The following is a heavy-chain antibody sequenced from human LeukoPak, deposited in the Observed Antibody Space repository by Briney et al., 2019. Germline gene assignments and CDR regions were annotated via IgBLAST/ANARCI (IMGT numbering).Heavy chain of an antibody. J-gene: IGHJ4*02. CDR3: AKRGSGYNQFDY. CDR2: ISGSGGST. D-gene: IGHD3-3*01. CDR1: GFTFSGYG. Sequence: GGSLRLSCAASGFTFSGYGMSWVRQAPGKGLEWVSGISGSGGSTYYADSVKGRFTISRDNSKNTLYLQMNSLRAEDTAVYYCAKRGSGYNQFDYWGQGTLVTVSS. V-gene: IGHV3-23*01.